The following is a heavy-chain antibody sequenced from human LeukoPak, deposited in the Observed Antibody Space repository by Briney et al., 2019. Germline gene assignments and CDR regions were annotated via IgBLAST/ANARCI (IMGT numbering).Heavy chain of an antibody. CDR2: IRSSGPPI. V-gene: IGHV3-48*03. Sequence: GGSLRLSCAASGFTFSSYEMNWVRQAPGKGLEWVSYIRSSGPPISHAHSVNGLFTISRDNAKNSLYLQMNSLRAEDAGLYYCAGGPTTGNLDYWGQGSLVTVSS. J-gene: IGHJ4*02. D-gene: IGHD1-1*01. CDR1: GFTFSSYE. CDR3: AGGPTTGNLDY.